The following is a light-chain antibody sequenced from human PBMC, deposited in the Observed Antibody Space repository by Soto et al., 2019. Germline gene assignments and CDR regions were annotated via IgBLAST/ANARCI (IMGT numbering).Light chain of an antibody. J-gene: IGLJ3*02. CDR1: PSIIGSNY. V-gene: IGLV1-47*01. CDR2: RNN. Sequence: QSVLIQAPSASAAPGQTVTISFSGSPSIIGSNYVFWYQHRPGTAPKLLIYRNNQRPSGVPDRFSGSKSGASASLTISGLRAEDEADYYCAAWGDDSLSALFGGGTQLTVL. CDR3: AAWGDDSLSAL.